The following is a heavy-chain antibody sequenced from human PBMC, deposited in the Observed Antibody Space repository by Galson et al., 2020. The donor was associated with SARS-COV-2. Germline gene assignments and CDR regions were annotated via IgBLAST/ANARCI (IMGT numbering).Heavy chain of an antibody. J-gene: IGHJ5*01. CDR3: ARVATYYYQSGTIQTYSGFDS. CDR1: GGSVSSGGYS. D-gene: IGHD3-10*01. V-gene: IGHV4-30-2*01. CDR2: IYHSGTT. Sequence: SETLSLTCDVSGGSVSSGGYSWSWIRQPPGKGLEWIGYIYHSGTTSYNPSLKSQVTISVDRSKNQFSLNLSSVTAADTAIYYCARVATYYYQSGTIQTYSGFDSWGQGTLVTVSS.